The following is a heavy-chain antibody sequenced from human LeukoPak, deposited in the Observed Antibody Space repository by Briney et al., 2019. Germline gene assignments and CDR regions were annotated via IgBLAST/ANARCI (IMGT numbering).Heavy chain of an antibody. J-gene: IGHJ4*02. CDR1: GGTFSRYA. CDR3: AKDLRAVGLHFDY. V-gene: IGHV1-69*13. D-gene: IGHD6-19*01. Sequence: SVKVSCKASGGTFSRYAISWVRQAPGQGLEWMGGIIPIFGTANYAQKFQGRVTITADESTSTAYMELSSLRAEDTAVYYCAKDLRAVGLHFDYWGQGTLVTVSS. CDR2: IIPIFGTA.